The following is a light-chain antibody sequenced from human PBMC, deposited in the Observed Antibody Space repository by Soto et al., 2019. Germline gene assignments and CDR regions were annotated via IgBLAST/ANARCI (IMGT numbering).Light chain of an antibody. CDR1: TGAVTSGHY. CDR2: DTN. J-gene: IGLJ3*02. Sequence: QAVVTQEPSLTVSPGGTVTLTCGSSTGAVTSGHYPYWFQQKPGQAPRTLIYDTNNKQSWTPARFSGSLLGGKAALTLSGAQPEDEAEYCCWLSYSGARAGVFGGWTKLTVL. CDR3: WLSYSGARAGV. V-gene: IGLV7-46*01.